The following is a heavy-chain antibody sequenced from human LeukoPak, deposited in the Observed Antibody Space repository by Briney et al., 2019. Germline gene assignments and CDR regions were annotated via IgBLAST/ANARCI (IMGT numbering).Heavy chain of an antibody. J-gene: IGHJ3*02. D-gene: IGHD2-15*01. CDR2: ISYSGST. CDR1: GGSISSYY. CDR3: ARGVGYCSSGSCYSRSVFDI. V-gene: IGHV4-59*01. Sequence: SETLSLTCTVSGGSISSYYWSWIRQPSGKGLEWIGYISYSGSTNYNPSLKSRVTISVDTSKNQFSLRLSSVTAADTALYYCARGVGYCSSGSCYSRSVFDIWGQGTMVTVSS.